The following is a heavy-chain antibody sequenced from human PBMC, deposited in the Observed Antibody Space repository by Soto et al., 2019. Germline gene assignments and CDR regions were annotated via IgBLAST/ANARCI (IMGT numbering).Heavy chain of an antibody. CDR2: IWYDGSNK. CDR3: ARDHYGEY. Sequence: QVQLVESGGGVVQPGRSLRLSCAASGFTFSNYGMHWVRQAPGKGLEWVAVIWYDGSNKFYANSVKGRFTISRDNSKNTLYLQMNSLRAEDSAIYYCARDHYGEYWGQGTLVAVSS. CDR1: GFTFSNYG. D-gene: IGHD4-17*01. V-gene: IGHV3-33*01. J-gene: IGHJ4*02.